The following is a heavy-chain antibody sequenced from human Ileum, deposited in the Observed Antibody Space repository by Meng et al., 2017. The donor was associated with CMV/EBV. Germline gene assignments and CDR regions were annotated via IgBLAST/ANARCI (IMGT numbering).Heavy chain of an antibody. V-gene: IGHV3-23*01. Sequence: SCAAYGFTFSSTSMSWVRQAPGKGLEWVSGISGSGDTTYYADSVKGRFTISRDNSKNTLYVQMNSLRAEDTAIYYCANLPAGYSSRGYWGQGTLVTVSS. CDR2: ISGSGDTT. CDR1: GFTFSSTS. D-gene: IGHD6-13*01. CDR3: ANLPAGYSSRGY. J-gene: IGHJ4*02.